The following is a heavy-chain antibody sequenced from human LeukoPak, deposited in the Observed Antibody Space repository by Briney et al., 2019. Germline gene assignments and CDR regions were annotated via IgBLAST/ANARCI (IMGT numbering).Heavy chain of an antibody. V-gene: IGHV3-30-3*01. CDR3: ARDWSLGGDWVYFDY. CDR1: GFTFSSYA. Sequence: PGGSLRLSCAASGFTFSSYAMHWVRQAPGKGLEWVAVISYDGSNKYYADSVKGRFTISRDNSKNTLYLQMNSLRAEDTAVYYCARDWSLGGDWVYFDYWGQGTLVTVSS. D-gene: IGHD3-16*01. CDR2: ISYDGSNK. J-gene: IGHJ4*02.